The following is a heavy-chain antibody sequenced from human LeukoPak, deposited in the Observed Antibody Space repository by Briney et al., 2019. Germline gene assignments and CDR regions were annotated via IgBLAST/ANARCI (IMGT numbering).Heavy chain of an antibody. V-gene: IGHV3-33*06. Sequence: PGGSLRLSCAASGFTFSSYGMHWVRQAPGKGLEWVAVIWYDGSNKYYAGSVKGRFTISRDNSKNTLYLQMNSLRAEDTAVYYCAKEPDYGSNSLDPWGQGTLVTVSS. CDR2: IWYDGSNK. J-gene: IGHJ5*02. CDR3: AKEPDYGSNSLDP. D-gene: IGHD4-17*01. CDR1: GFTFSSYG.